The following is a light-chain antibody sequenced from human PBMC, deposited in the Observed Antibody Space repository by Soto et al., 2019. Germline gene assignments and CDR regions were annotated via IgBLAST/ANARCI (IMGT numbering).Light chain of an antibody. CDR1: ETVSSY. CDR2: DAT. Sequence: DIVLTQSPVTLSLCPGDRATLSCRASETVSSYLLWYQQRPGQAPRLLIYDATNRATGVPARFSGSGSETDFTLTISSLEPEDLGVYYCLHRMNWPLTFGQGTRLEIK. J-gene: IGKJ5*01. V-gene: IGKV3-11*01. CDR3: LHRMNWPLT.